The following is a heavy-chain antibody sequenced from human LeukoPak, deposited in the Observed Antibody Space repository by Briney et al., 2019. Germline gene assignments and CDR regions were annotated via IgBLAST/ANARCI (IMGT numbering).Heavy chain of an antibody. Sequence: GGSLRLSCAASGFTFSFYAMSWIRQAPGKGLEWVSYISSSGSTLHYADSVKGRFTISRDNAKNSLYLQMNSLRAEDTAVYYCGRVRGYCSGGSCYVGGFDYWGQGTLVTVSS. V-gene: IGHV3-11*01. D-gene: IGHD2-15*01. CDR1: GFTFSFYA. J-gene: IGHJ4*02. CDR2: ISSSGSTL. CDR3: GRVRGYCSGGSCYVGGFDY.